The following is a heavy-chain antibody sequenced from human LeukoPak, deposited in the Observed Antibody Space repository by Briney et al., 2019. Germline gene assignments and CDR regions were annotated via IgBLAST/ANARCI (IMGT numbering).Heavy chain of an antibody. V-gene: IGHV3-11*01. J-gene: IGHJ4*02. CDR1: GFTFSDYY. Sequence: GGSLRLSCAASGFTFSDYYMSWIRQAPGKGLEWVSYISSSGSTIYYADSVKGRFTISRDNAKNSLYLQMNSLRADDTAVYYCAYSGSYSAFDYWGQGTLVTVSS. CDR3: AYSGSYSAFDY. CDR2: ISSSGSTI. D-gene: IGHD1-26*01.